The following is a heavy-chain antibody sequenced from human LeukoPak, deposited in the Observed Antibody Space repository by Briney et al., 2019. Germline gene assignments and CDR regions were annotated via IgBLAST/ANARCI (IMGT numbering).Heavy chain of an antibody. D-gene: IGHD2-15*01. J-gene: IGHJ4*02. V-gene: IGHV5-51*01. CDR2: IYPGDSDT. Sequence: GESLKISCKGSGYSFSMYWIAWVRQMPGKGLECMGIIYPGDSDTRYSPSFQGQVTISADKSFSTAYLQWSSLKASDTAMYYCARHLCRGGGGSCYYFDYWGQGTLVTVSS. CDR1: GYSFSMYW. CDR3: ARHLCRGGGGSCYYFDY.